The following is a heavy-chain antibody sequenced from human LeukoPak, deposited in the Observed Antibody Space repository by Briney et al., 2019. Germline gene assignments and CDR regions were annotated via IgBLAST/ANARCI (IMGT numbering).Heavy chain of an antibody. J-gene: IGHJ4*02. V-gene: IGHV1-69*13. CDR3: ARDYVDDIPMIKDY. Sequence: SVKVSCKASGGTFSSYTVSWVRQAPGQGLEWMGTLMSIFGTTNYAQKFQGRVTISADESTSTDYMELSSLRSEDTAVYYCARDYVDDIPMIKDYWGQGTLVTVSS. CDR1: GGTFSSYT. D-gene: IGHD2-8*01. CDR2: LMSIFGTT.